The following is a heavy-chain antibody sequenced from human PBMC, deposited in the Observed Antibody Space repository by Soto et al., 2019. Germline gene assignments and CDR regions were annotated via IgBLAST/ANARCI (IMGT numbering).Heavy chain of an antibody. CDR2: ISGYNNNK. CDR1: GYTFTSYG. D-gene: IGHD3-22*01. CDR3: ARERVYDDNYDSFDY. Sequence: QIQLVQSGTEVREPGASVKVSCQASGYTFTSYGIIWVRQAPGQGLELMGWISGYNNNKNYAQKYQARVTMTTDTSTRTAYMELRSLRSDDTAVYYCARERVYDDNYDSFDYWGQGALVTVSS. V-gene: IGHV1-18*01. J-gene: IGHJ4*02.